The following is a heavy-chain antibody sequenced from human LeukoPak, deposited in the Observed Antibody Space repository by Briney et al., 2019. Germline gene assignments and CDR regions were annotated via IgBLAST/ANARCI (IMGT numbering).Heavy chain of an antibody. CDR2: IWYDGSNK. J-gene: IGHJ4*02. CDR1: GFTFNTFD. CDR3: ARHSPLWNY. Sequence: PGGSLRLSCAASGFTFNTFDMHWVRQAPGKGLEWVAVIWYDGSNKYYVDSVKGRFTISRDNAKNSLYLQMNSLRAEDTALYYCARHSPLWNYWGQGTLVTVSS. V-gene: IGHV3-33*03. D-gene: IGHD1-1*01.